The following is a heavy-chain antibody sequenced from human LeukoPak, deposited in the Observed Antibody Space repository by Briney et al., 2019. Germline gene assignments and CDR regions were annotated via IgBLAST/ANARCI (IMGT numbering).Heavy chain of an antibody. CDR2: ISSSGNYI. V-gene: IGHV3-21*01. J-gene: IGHJ4*02. CDR1: GFTFSTYD. D-gene: IGHD1-26*01. CDR3: ARDNFWEQYYLDY. Sequence: GGSLRLSCAASGFTFSTYDMNWVRQAPGKGLEWVSSISSSGNYINYADSVKGRFTISRDNAKDSLYLQMNSLRAEDTAVYYCARDNFWEQYYLDYWGQGTLVTVSS.